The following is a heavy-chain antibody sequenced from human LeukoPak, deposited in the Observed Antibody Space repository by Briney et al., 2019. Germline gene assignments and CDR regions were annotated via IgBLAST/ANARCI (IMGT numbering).Heavy chain of an antibody. CDR2: ISSSSSSTI. V-gene: IGHV3-48*01. J-gene: IGHJ6*03. CDR1: GFTFSSYS. CDR3: ARGAPHYYYYYMDV. Sequence: GGSLRLPCAASGFTFSSYSMNWVRQAPGKGLEWVSYISSSSSSTIYYADSVKGRFTISRDNAKNSLYLQMNSLRAEDTAVYYCARGAPHYYYYYMDVWGKGTTVTVSS.